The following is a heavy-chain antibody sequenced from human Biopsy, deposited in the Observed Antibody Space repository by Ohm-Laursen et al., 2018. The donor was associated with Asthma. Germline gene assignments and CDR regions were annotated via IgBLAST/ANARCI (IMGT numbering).Heavy chain of an antibody. Sequence: SVKVSCKVSGGMFGNYAISWVRRAPGLGLEWMGGISPIFGSSNYAQRFQGRVTITADIFTRTVYMELSGLRSDDTAIYYCAGPSSNRDILYYYYHIDVWGQGTTVIVSS. CDR2: ISPIFGSS. CDR3: AGPSSNRDILYYYYHIDV. J-gene: IGHJ6*02. D-gene: IGHD3-3*02. V-gene: IGHV1-69*06. CDR1: GGMFGNYA.